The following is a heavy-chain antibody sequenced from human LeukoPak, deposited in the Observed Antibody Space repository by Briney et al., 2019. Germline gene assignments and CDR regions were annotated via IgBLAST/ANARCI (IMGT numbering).Heavy chain of an antibody. CDR3: ARGFRTIFGVVTRTFDY. J-gene: IGHJ4*02. D-gene: IGHD3-3*01. V-gene: IGHV4-34*01. CDR2: INHSGST. CDR1: GGSFSGYY. Sequence: PSETLSLTCAVYGGSFSGYYWSWIRQPPGKGLEWIGEINHSGSTNYNPSLKSRVTISVDTSKNQFSLKLSSVTAADTAVYYSARGFRTIFGVVTRTFDYWGQGTLVTVSS.